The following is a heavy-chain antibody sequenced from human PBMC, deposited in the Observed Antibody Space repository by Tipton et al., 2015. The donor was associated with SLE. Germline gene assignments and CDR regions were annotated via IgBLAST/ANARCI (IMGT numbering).Heavy chain of an antibody. V-gene: IGHV1-69*05. CDR2: IIPIFGTA. J-gene: IGHJ4*02. CDR3: ASMTTVTRGAFDI. D-gene: IGHD4-17*01. Sequence: QSGPEVKKPGSSVKVSCKASGGTFSSYAISWVRQAPGQGLEWMGGIIPIFGTANYAQKFQGRVTMTRDTSISTAYMELSRLRSDDTAVYYCASMTTVTRGAFDIWGQGTLVTVSS. CDR1: GGTFSSYA.